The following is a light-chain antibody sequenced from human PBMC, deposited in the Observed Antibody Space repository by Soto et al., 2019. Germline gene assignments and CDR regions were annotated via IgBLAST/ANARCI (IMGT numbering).Light chain of an antibody. CDR2: DAS. J-gene: IGKJ5*01. CDR3: QQYGSSIT. V-gene: IGKV3D-20*01. CDR1: QSVSTSN. Sequence: DIVLTKSPVTLSLSHVDRATLSCRASQSVSTSNLAWYQQKPGLAPRLLIYDASSRATGIPERFSGMGSGTDFTLTISRLEPEDFAVYYCQQYGSSITFGQGTRLEIK.